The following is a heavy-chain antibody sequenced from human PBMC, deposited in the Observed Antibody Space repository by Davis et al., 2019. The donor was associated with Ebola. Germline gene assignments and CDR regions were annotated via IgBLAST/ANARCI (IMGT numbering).Heavy chain of an antibody. CDR1: GGSISSYY. CDR2: IYHSGST. Sequence: MPSETLSLTCTVSGGSISSYYWGWIRQPPGKGLEWIGEIYHSGSTNYNPSLKSRVTISVDKSKNQFSLKLSSVTAADTAVYYCARGGEYGSGSSNWYFDLWGRGTLVTVSS. J-gene: IGHJ2*01. V-gene: IGHV4-34*01. CDR3: ARGGEYGSGSSNWYFDL. D-gene: IGHD3-10*01.